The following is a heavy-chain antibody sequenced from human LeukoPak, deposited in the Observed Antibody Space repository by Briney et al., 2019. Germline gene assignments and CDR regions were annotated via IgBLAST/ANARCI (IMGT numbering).Heavy chain of an antibody. V-gene: IGHV1-18*04. D-gene: IGHD3-10*01. CDR2: ISAYNGNT. J-gene: IGHJ4*02. CDR3: ARDALYGSGSYYKGNFDY. CDR1: GYIFNDYY. Sequence: ASVKVSCKASGYIFNDYYMHWVRQAPGQGLEWMGWISAYNGNTNYAQKLQGRVTMTTDTSTSTAYMELRSLRSDDTAVYYCARDALYGSGSYYKGNFDYWGQGTLVTVSS.